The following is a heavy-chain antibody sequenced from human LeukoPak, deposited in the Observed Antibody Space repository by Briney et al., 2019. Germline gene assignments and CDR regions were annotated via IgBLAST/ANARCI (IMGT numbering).Heavy chain of an antibody. J-gene: IGHJ4*02. Sequence: SVKVSCKASGGTFSSYAVSWVRQAPGQGLEWMGGIISIFGTANYAQKFQGRVTITTDESTSTAYMELSCLRSEDTAVYYCARETTVTTSTTSPVYYFDYWGQGTLVTVSS. D-gene: IGHD4-11*01. CDR3: ARETTVTTSTTSPVYYFDY. CDR1: GGTFSSYA. CDR2: IISIFGTA. V-gene: IGHV1-69*05.